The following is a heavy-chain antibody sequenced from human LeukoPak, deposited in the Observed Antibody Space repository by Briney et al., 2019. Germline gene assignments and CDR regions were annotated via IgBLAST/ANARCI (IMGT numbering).Heavy chain of an antibody. CDR1: GYSFTNYY. V-gene: IGHV1-46*01. CDR3: ARDFGCSSTSCYWPDY. CDR2: INPSGGST. J-gene: IGHJ4*02. D-gene: IGHD2-2*01. Sequence: ASVKVSCKASGYSFTNYYMHWVRQAPGQGLEWMGIINPSGGSTSYAQKFQGRVTMTRDMSTSTVYMELSSLRSEDTAVYYCARDFGCSSTSCYWPDYWGQGTLVTVSS.